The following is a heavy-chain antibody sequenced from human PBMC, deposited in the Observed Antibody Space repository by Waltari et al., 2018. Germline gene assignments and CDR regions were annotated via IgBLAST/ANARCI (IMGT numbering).Heavy chain of an antibody. CDR1: GFTFSSYA. CDR2: ISYDGSNK. V-gene: IGHV3-30-3*01. J-gene: IGHJ4*02. Sequence: QVQLVESGGGVVQPGRSLSLSCAASGFTFSSYAMPWVRQAPGKGLEWVAVISYDGSNKYYADSVKGRFTISRDNSKNTLYLQMNSLRAEDTAVYYCARKGSSGWYHDYWGQGTLVTVSS. D-gene: IGHD6-19*01. CDR3: ARKGSSGWYHDY.